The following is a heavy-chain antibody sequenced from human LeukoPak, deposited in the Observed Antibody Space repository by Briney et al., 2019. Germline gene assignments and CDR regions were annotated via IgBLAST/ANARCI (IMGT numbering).Heavy chain of an antibody. Sequence: PGGSLRLSCAASGFTFNTNAMSWVRQAPGKGLEWVSAISGRTGGTYYADSVKGRFTIPRDSSKSTLYLQMDSLRAEDTAVYYCAKCGNSGCHLIDYWGQGTLVTVSS. CDR1: GFTFNTNA. CDR3: AKCGNSGCHLIDY. J-gene: IGHJ4*02. D-gene: IGHD5-12*01. V-gene: IGHV3-23*01. CDR2: ISGRTGGT.